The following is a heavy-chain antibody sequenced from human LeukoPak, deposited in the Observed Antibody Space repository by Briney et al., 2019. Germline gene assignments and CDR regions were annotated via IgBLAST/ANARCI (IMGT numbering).Heavy chain of an antibody. V-gene: IGHV1-69*04. CDR2: IIPILGIA. Sequence: SVKVSCKASGGTFSSYAISWVRQAPGQGLEWMGRIIPILGIANYAQKFQGRVTITADKSTSTAYMELSSLRSEDTAVYYCARDTAPYYYDSSGPETSFDYWGQGTLVTVSS. J-gene: IGHJ4*02. CDR3: ARDTAPYYYDSSGPETSFDY. D-gene: IGHD3-22*01. CDR1: GGTFSSYA.